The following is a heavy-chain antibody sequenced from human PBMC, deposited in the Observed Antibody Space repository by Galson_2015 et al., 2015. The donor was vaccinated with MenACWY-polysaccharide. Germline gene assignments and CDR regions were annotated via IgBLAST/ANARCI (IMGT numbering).Heavy chain of an antibody. Sequence: SLRLSCAASGFTFSTYAMSWVRQAPGKGLEWVSAISGSGGSTYYADSVKGRFTISRDNSKITLYLQMNSLRAEDTAVYYCAKDNAFHCSGGGCYSVSPDFCGQGTLVTVSS. J-gene: IGHJ4*02. CDR2: ISGSGGST. CDR3: AKDNAFHCSGGGCYSVSPDF. CDR1: GFTFSTYA. V-gene: IGHV3-23*01. D-gene: IGHD2-15*01.